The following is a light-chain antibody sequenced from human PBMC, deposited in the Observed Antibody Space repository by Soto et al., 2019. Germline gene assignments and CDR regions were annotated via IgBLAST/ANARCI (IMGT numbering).Light chain of an antibody. CDR2: DVS. CDR1: QIFGTW. Sequence: DSQMTQSPSTLSASVGDRVTITCRASQIFGTWLAWYQQKPGKAPKVQISDVSNLEIGVQSRFSAIASGTEFTLTISSLQPDDFATYYCQQHNGPFGQGTKVEIK. V-gene: IGKV1-5*01. CDR3: QQHNGP. J-gene: IGKJ1*01.